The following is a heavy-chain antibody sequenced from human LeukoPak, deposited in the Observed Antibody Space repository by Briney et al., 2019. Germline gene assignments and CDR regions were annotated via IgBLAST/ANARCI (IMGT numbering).Heavy chain of an antibody. J-gene: IGHJ4*02. CDR1: GFTFSNYG. D-gene: IGHD6-19*01. Sequence: GGSLRLSCAASGFTFSNYGMNWVRQAPGKGLEWVAFIRFDDGRTFYGDSAKGRFIISRDNSENTLFLHMHSLRPEDTAVYYCAKALVLTVAGTYYVDHWGQGTLVTVSS. V-gene: IGHV3-30*02. CDR3: AKALVLTVAGTYYVDH. CDR2: IRFDDGRT.